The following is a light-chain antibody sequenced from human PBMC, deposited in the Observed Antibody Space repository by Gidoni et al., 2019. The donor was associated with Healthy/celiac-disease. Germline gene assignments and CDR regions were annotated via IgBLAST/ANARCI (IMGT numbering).Light chain of an antibody. CDR1: QSVSSSY. J-gene: IGKJ2*01. Sequence: EIVLTQSPGTLSLSPGERATLSCRASQSVSSSYLAWYQQKPGQAPRLLIYGAASRATGIPDGFSGSGSGTDFTLTISRLEPEDFAVYYCQQYGSSPPYTFGQXTKLEIK. CDR3: QQYGSSPPYT. CDR2: GAA. V-gene: IGKV3-20*01.